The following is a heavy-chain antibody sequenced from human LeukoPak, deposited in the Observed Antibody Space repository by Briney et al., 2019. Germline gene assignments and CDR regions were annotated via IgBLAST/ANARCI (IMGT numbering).Heavy chain of an antibody. V-gene: IGHV4-30-2*01. CDR3: ARVEGVLEGLHAFDI. D-gene: IGHD3-16*01. J-gene: IGHJ3*02. CDR2: IYHSGST. Sequence: SQTLSLTCTVSGGSISSGGYYWSWIRQPPGKGLEWIGYIYHSGSTYYNPSLKSRVTISVDTSKNQFSLKLSSVTAADTAGYYCARVEGVLEGLHAFDIWGQGTMVTVSS. CDR1: GGSISSGGYY.